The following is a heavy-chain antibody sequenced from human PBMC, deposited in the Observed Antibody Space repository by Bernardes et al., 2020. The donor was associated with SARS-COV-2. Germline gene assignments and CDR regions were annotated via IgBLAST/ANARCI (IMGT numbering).Heavy chain of an antibody. CDR2: ISSSSSTI. CDR3: AHPINYGSGYDAFDI. CDR1: GFTFSSYS. Sequence: GGSLRLSCAASGFTFSSYSMNWVRQAPGKGLEWVSYISSSSSTIYYADSVKGRFTISRDNAKNSLYLQMNSLRADDTAVYYCAHPINYGSGYDAFDIWGQGTLVTVSS. D-gene: IGHD3-10*01. V-gene: IGHV3-48*01. J-gene: IGHJ3*02.